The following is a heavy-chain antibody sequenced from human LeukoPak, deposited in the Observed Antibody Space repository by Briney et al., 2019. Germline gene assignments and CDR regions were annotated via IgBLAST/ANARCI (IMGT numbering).Heavy chain of an antibody. J-gene: IGHJ4*02. CDR2: MNQDGSDK. CDR1: GFSFRTYW. CDR3: ARRGRDFDH. V-gene: IGHV3-7*05. Sequence: GGSLRLSCAASGFSFRTYWMSWVRQAPGKRLECVANMNQDGSDKYYVDSVKGRFSISRDNAENSLYLQMNSLRAEDTGVYYCARRGRDFDHWGQGTLVTVSS. D-gene: IGHD1-26*01.